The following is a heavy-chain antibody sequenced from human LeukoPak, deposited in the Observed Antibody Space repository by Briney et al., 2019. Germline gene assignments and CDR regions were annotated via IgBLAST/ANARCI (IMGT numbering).Heavy chain of an antibody. CDR2: ISSGGSPI. D-gene: IGHD5-18*01. CDR1: GFTFSTYE. J-gene: IGHJ4*02. V-gene: IGHV3-48*03. CDR3: ARGSSNSYGSLTDD. Sequence: PGGSLRLSCVVSGFTFSTYELHWVRQAPGKGLEWVSFISSGGSPIYYADSVRGRFTISRDNANNSLYLQMNSLRVGDTAVYHCARGSSNSYGSLTDDWGQGTLVTVSS.